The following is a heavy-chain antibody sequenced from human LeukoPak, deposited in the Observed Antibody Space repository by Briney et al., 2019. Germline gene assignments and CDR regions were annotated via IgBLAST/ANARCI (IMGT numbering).Heavy chain of an antibody. CDR3: ARVNYYDSSGYPYYFDY. V-gene: IGHV3-21*01. Sequence: PGGSLRLSCAASGFTFSSYSMNWVRQAPGKGLEWFSSISSSSSYIYYADSVKGRFTISRDNAKNSLYLQMNSLRAEDTAVYYCARVNYYDSSGYPYYFDYWGQGTLVTVSS. CDR2: ISSSSSYI. D-gene: IGHD3-22*01. J-gene: IGHJ4*02. CDR1: GFTFSSYS.